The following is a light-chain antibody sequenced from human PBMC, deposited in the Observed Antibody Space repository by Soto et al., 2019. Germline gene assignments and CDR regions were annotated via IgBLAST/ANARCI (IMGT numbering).Light chain of an antibody. J-gene: IGLJ1*01. V-gene: IGLV1-44*01. Sequence: QCVLTQPPSASGTPGQSATISCSGSRSNIGSNPVNWYQQLPGTAPKLLIDSNNQRPSGVPDRFSGSRSGTSASLAISGLQSEDEADYYCAAWDDSLYGRVFGTGTKLTVL. CDR3: AAWDDSLYGRV. CDR1: RSNIGSNP. CDR2: SNN.